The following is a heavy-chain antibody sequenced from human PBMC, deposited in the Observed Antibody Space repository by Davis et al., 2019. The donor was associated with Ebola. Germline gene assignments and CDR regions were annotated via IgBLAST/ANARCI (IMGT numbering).Heavy chain of an antibody. CDR3: ARDRYYTIDV. CDR1: GFTFSSYW. D-gene: IGHD3-10*01. J-gene: IGHJ6*02. CDR2: ISSSSSYI. Sequence: GESLKISCAASGFTFSSYWMSWVRQAPGKGLEWVSSISSSSSYIYYADSVKGRFTISRDNAKNTLYLQMNSLRAEDTAVYYCARDRYYTIDVWGQGTTVTVSS. V-gene: IGHV3-21*01.